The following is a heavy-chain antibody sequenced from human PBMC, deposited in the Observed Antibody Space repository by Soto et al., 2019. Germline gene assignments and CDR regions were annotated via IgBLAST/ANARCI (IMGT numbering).Heavy chain of an antibody. Sequence: QVHLQESGPGLVKPSQTLSLTCTVSGGSISSSDHYWSWNRQPPGKGLEWIGYIYSSGNTYYSPSLESRLTISVDTSKNQFSLKLTSVTAAVTALYYCARGLSAATVVTCDFDYWCQGTLVTVSS. J-gene: IGHJ4*02. D-gene: IGHD4-17*01. CDR3: ARGLSAATVVTCDFDY. CDR2: IYSSGNT. CDR1: GGSISSSDHY. V-gene: IGHV4-31*03.